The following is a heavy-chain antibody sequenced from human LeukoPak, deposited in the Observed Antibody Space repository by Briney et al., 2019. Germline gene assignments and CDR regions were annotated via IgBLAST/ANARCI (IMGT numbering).Heavy chain of an antibody. Sequence: TSETLSLTCTVSGDSISSSYWSWIRQPPGKGPGWIGYIYYGGRTNYNPSLRSRVTISLDTSRNQFSLKLRSVTAADTAVYYCAASSVDIVLAGFDYWGQGILVTVSS. J-gene: IGHJ4*02. CDR1: GDSISSSY. CDR2: IYYGGRT. D-gene: IGHD2-8*02. CDR3: AASSVDIVLAGFDY. V-gene: IGHV4-59*08.